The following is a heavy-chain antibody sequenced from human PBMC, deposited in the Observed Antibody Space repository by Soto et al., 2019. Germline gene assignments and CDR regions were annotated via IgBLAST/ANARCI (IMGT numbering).Heavy chain of an antibody. Sequence: QLQLQESGPGLVKPSETLSLTCTVSGGSMSSSSYYWGWIRQPPGKGLEWIGSIYYSGSTYYNPSLKSRVTISVDTSKNQFSLKLSSVTAADTAVYYCATTTGYSSGWYDYWGQGTLVTVSS. V-gene: IGHV4-39*01. J-gene: IGHJ4*02. CDR3: ATTTGYSSGWYDY. CDR2: IYYSGST. CDR1: GGSMSSSSYY. D-gene: IGHD6-19*01.